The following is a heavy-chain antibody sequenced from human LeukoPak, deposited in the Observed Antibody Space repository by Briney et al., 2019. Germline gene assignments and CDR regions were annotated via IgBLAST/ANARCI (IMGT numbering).Heavy chain of an antibody. V-gene: IGHV3-23*01. J-gene: IGHJ5*02. D-gene: IGHD3-16*01. CDR2: INGSGGNT. CDR1: GFTFSSHG. CDR3: AKDDNYIRFLS. Sequence: GETLRLSCAASGFTFSSHGMNWVRQAPGKGLEWVSDINGSGGNTYYADSVKGRFTISRDNSKNTLYLQMNSLRAEDTAVYYCAKDDNYIRFLSWGQGTLVTVSS.